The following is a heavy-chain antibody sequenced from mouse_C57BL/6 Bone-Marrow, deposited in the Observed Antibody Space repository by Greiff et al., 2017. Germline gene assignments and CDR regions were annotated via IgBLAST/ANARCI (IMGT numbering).Heavy chain of an antibody. J-gene: IGHJ1*03. CDR3: AMVGYYSNYVDWYFDV. V-gene: IGHV1-74*01. D-gene: IGHD2-5*01. Sequence: QVQLQQPGAELVKPGASVKVSCKASGYTFTSYWMHWVKQRPGQGLEWIGRIHPSDSDTNYNQKFKGKATLTVDKSSSTAYRQLSSLTSEDSAVYYCAMVGYYSNYVDWYFDVWGTGTTVTVSS. CDR2: IHPSDSDT. CDR1: GYTFTSYW.